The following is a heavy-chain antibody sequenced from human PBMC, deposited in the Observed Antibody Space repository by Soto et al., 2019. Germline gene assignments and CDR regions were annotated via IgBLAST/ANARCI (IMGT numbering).Heavy chain of an antibody. CDR3: AGTRPDGGNYEC. D-gene: IGHD4-4*01. J-gene: IGHJ4*02. CDR2: IIPILGIA. CDR1: GGTFSSYT. V-gene: IGHV1-69*02. Sequence: QVQLVQSGAEVKKPGSSVKVSCKASGGTFSSYTISWVRQAPGQGLAWMGRIIPILGIANYAQKFQGRVTITADKSTSTAYMELSSLRSEDTAVYYCAGTRPDGGNYECWGQGTLVTVSS.